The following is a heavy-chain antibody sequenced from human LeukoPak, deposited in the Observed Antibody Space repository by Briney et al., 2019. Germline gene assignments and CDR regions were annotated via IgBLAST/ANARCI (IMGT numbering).Heavy chain of an antibody. CDR3: ARGRSDFWSGAIKYYFDY. D-gene: IGHD3-3*01. CDR2: INHSGST. V-gene: IGHV4-34*01. CDR1: GGSFSGYY. J-gene: IGHJ4*02. Sequence: PSETLSLTCAVYGGSFSGYYWSWIRQPPGKGLEWIGEINHSGSTNYNPSLKSRVTISVDTPKNQFSLKLSSVTAADTAVYYCARGRSDFWSGAIKYYFDYWGQGTLVTVSS.